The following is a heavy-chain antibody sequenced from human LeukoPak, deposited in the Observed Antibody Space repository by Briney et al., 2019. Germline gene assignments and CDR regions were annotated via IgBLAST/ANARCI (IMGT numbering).Heavy chain of an antibody. V-gene: IGHV1-2*02. J-gene: IGHJ5*02. D-gene: IGHD2-2*01. Sequence: GASVRVSCKASGYTFTDYYIHWVRQAPGQGLEWMGWINPTSGGTNYAQKFQGRVTMTRDTSISTAYMELSRLISDDTAVYYCARDRGYCSSISCPNWFDPWGQGTLVTVSS. CDR2: INPTSGGT. CDR3: ARDRGYCSSISCPNWFDP. CDR1: GYTFTDYY.